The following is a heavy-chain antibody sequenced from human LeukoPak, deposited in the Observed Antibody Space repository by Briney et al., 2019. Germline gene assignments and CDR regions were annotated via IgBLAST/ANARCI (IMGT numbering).Heavy chain of an antibody. CDR1: GYTFTNYY. CDR2: INPSDGKT. CDR3: ARGETGYYMDV. Sequence: ASVKVSCKASGYTFTNYYMHWVRQAPGQGLEWMGIINPSDGKTSYAQKFQGRVTMTRDTSTSTVYMELSSLRSEDTAVYYCARGETGYYMDVWGKGTTVTVSS. J-gene: IGHJ6*03. V-gene: IGHV1-46*01.